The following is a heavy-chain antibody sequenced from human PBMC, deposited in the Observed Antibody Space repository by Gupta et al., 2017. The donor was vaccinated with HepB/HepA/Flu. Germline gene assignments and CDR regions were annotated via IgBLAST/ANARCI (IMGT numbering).Heavy chain of an antibody. Sequence: EVQLLESGGGLVQPGGSLRLSCAASGFTFSSYAMSWVRQAPGKGLEWVSAISGSGGSTYYADSVKGRFTISRDNSKNTLYLQMNSLRAEDTAVYYCAKGGVLRFLEWLLSYYYYYYMDVWGKGTTVTVSS. D-gene: IGHD3-3*01. V-gene: IGHV3-23*01. CDR1: GFTFSSYA. J-gene: IGHJ6*03. CDR2: ISGSGGST. CDR3: AKGGVLRFLEWLLSYYYYYYMDV.